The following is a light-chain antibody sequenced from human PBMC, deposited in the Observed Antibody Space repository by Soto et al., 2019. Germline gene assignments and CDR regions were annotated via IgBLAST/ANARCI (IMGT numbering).Light chain of an antibody. Sequence: PGERATLSCRTSQSVSRNLARYQQKPGQAPRLLIYDASQRATGIAARFSGSGSGTDFTLTISSLEPEDFALYYCQHRSNWPAFGGGTKVDIK. V-gene: IGKV3-11*01. J-gene: IGKJ4*01. CDR3: QHRSNWPA. CDR1: QSVSRN. CDR2: DAS.